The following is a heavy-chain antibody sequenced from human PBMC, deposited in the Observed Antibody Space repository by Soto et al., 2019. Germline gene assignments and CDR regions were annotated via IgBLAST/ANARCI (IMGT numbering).Heavy chain of an antibody. Sequence: PGGSRRLSCTASGFTLGDYAMSWVRQAPGKGLEWVGFIRSKAYGGTTEYAASVKGRFTISRDDSKSIAYLQMNSLKTEDTAVYYRTRDKGSYDFWSGYYYYYGMDVWAQGTMVTVSS. CDR2: IRSKAYGGTT. CDR1: GFTLGDYA. J-gene: IGHJ6*02. V-gene: IGHV3-49*04. CDR3: TRDKGSYDFWSGYYYYYGMDV. D-gene: IGHD3-3*01.